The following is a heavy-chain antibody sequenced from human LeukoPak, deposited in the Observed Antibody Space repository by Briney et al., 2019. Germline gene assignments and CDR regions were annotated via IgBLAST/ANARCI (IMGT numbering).Heavy chain of an antibody. V-gene: IGHV3-23*01. CDR2: ISGSGGST. CDR3: AKGGGSYSYYFDY. D-gene: IGHD1-26*01. Sequence: PGGSLRLSCAASGFTFSSHAMSWVRQAPGKGLEWVSAISGSGGSTYYTDSVKGRFTISRDNSKNTLYLQMNSLRAEDTAVYYCAKGGGSYSYYFDYWGQGTLVTVSS. CDR1: GFTFSSHA. J-gene: IGHJ4*02.